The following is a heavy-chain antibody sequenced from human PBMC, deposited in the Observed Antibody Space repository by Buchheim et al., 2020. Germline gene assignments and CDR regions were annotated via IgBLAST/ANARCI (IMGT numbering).Heavy chain of an antibody. CDR3: ARDHRKNDFWSGYYLYYYYGMDV. CDR2: IWYDGSNK. D-gene: IGHD3-3*01. V-gene: IGHV3-33*01. Sequence: QVQLVESGGGVVQPGRSLRLSCAASGFTFSSYGMHWVRQAPGKGLEWVAVIWYDGSNKYYADSVKGRFTISRDNSKNTLYLQMNSLRAEDTAVYYCARDHRKNDFWSGYYLYYYYGMDVWGQGTT. J-gene: IGHJ6*02. CDR1: GFTFSSYG.